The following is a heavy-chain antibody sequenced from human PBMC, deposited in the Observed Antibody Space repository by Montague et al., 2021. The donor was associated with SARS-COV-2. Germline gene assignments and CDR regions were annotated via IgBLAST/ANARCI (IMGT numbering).Heavy chain of an antibody. J-gene: IGHJ6*02. CDR3: ARARGGTIYGVIGDYYGMDI. CDR2: MYYSGST. V-gene: IGHV4-59*01. D-gene: IGHD3-3*01. Sequence: SETLSLTCTVSGGSISNYYWSWIRQSPGKGLEWIAYMYYSGSTKYNPSLKSRATISVDTSKNQFSLTLSSMTAADTAVYYCARARGGTIYGVIGDYYGMDIWGQGTTVTVSS. CDR1: GGSISNYY.